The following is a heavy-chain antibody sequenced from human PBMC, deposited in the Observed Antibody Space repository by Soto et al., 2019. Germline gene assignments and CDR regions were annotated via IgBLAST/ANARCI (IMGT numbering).Heavy chain of an antibody. Sequence: QVQLVQSGAEVKKPGSSVKVSCKASGGTFSNFAISWVRQAPGQGLEWMGGFIPIFGTLNYAQRFQGRLTVSADESTNTAYMGLSRLRSEDTAVYYGGRFGQVVLHWGQGTLVTVSS. D-gene: IGHD2-15*01. J-gene: IGHJ1*01. CDR2: FIPIFGTL. CDR3: GRFGQVVLH. V-gene: IGHV1-69*01. CDR1: GGTFSNFA.